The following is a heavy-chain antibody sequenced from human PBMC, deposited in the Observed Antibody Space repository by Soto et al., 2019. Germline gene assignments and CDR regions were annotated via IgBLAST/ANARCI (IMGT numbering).Heavy chain of an antibody. Sequence: GGSLRLSCAASGFTFSSYGMHWVRQAPGKGLEWVAVIWYDGSNKYYADSVKGRFTTSRDNSKNTLYLQMNSLRAEDTAVYYCARDLLGEQQLAEDGYYYGMDVWGQGTTVTVSS. CDR1: GFTFSSYG. CDR2: IWYDGSNK. CDR3: ARDLLGEQQLAEDGYYYGMDV. D-gene: IGHD6-13*01. J-gene: IGHJ6*02. V-gene: IGHV3-33*01.